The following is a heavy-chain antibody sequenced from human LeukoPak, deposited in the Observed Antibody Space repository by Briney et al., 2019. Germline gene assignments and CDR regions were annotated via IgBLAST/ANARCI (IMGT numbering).Heavy chain of an antibody. J-gene: IGHJ4*02. CDR2: ISGSGGST. V-gene: IGHV3-23*01. CDR1: GFTFRSYA. CDR3: AKDPYSSSWYYFDY. Sequence: GGSLRLSCAASGFTFRSYAMSWVRQEPGKGPEWVSGISGSGGSTYYADSVKGRFTISRDNSKNTLYLQMNSLRAEDTAVYYCAKDPYSSSWYYFDYWGQGTLVTVSS. D-gene: IGHD6-13*01.